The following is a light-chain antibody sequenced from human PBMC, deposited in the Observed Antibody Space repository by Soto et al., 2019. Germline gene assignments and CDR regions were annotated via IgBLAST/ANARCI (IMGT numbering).Light chain of an antibody. V-gene: IGKV3-20*01. CDR1: QSVSSSQ. J-gene: IGKJ1*01. CDR3: QHYGSSRST. CDR2: AAS. Sequence: EVVLAQSPGTLSLSPGERAPLSCRARQSVSSSQLTWFQQKPGQAPRLLIYAASRRAAGIPDRISGSGSGTDFALTISRVEPEDFAVYYCQHYGSSRSTFGRGTKVDI.